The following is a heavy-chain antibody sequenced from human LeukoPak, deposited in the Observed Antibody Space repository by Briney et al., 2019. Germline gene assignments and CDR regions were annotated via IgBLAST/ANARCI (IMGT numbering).Heavy chain of an antibody. CDR1: GYTFISYS. CDR3: ARDWVGEFNWFDP. V-gene: IGHV7-4-1*02. Sequence: ASVKVPCKASGYTFISYSMNWVRQAPGQGLEWMGWINTNTGNPTYAQGFTGRFVFSLDTSVSTAYLQISSLKAEDTAVYYCARDWVGEFNWFDPWGQGTLVTVSS. J-gene: IGHJ5*02. CDR2: INTNTGNP. D-gene: IGHD3-10*01.